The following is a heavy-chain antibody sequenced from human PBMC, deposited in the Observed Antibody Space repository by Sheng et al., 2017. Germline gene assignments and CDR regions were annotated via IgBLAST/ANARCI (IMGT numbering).Heavy chain of an antibody. J-gene: IGHJ4*02. V-gene: IGHV3-30*01. CDR2: ISPDGSNS. Sequence: QVQLVESGGGMVQPGRSLTLSCAASGFSFSTYPIHWIRLAPGEGLECVAVISPDGSNSYYADSVTGRFTIFRDNSRNTAYLHMNTLRIEDTAVYYCAWGPTSSLYYWAEG. D-gene: IGHD3-16*01. CDR1: GFSFSTYP. CDR3: AWGPTSSLYY.